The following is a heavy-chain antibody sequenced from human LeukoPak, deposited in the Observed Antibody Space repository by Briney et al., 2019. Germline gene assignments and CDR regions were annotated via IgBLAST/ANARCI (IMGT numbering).Heavy chain of an antibody. Sequence: SETLSLTCTVSGGSISSYYWSWIRQPPGKGLEWIGYIYYSGSTNYNPSLKGRVTISVDTSKSQFSLKLSSVTAADTAVYYCARDNWNYGSSMDVWGQGTTVTVSS. CDR2: IYYSGST. D-gene: IGHD1-7*01. CDR3: ARDNWNYGSSMDV. J-gene: IGHJ6*02. V-gene: IGHV4-59*01. CDR1: GGSISSYY.